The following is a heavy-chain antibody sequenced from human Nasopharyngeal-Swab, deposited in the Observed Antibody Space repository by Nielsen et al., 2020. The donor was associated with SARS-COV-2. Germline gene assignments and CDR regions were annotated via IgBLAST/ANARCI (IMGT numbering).Heavy chain of an antibody. CDR3: ARLTVSSSGISSGAFDI. CDR2: IYYSGST. V-gene: IGHV4-31*03. CDR1: GGSISSGGYY. J-gene: IGHJ3*02. Sequence: SETLSLTCTVSGGSISSGGYYWSWIRQHPGKGLEWIGYIYYSGSTYYNPSLKSRVTISVDTSKNQFSLKLSSVTAADTAVYYCARLTVSSSGISSGAFDIWGQGTMVTVSS. D-gene: IGHD6-19*01.